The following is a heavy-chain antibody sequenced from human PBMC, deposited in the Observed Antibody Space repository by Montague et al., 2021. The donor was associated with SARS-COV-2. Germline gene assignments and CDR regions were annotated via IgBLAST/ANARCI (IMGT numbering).Heavy chain of an antibody. Sequence: SETLSLTCAVYGGSFSDYYWAWIRQPPGKGLEWIGEINYSGHANYNPSLKSRVIMSLDTSRDELSLKVNSVTAADTAMYYCARVATGWRPGEFWYFDFWGRGTLVTVSS. CDR2: INYSGHA. CDR3: ARVATGWRPGEFWYFDF. CDR1: GGSFSDYY. V-gene: IGHV4-34*01. J-gene: IGHJ2*01. D-gene: IGHD3-10*01.